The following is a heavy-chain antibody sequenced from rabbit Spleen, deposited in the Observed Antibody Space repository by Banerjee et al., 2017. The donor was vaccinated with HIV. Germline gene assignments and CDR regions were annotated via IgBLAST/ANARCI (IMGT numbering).Heavy chain of an antibody. V-gene: IGHV1S40*01. CDR2: IYSGSSGDT. J-gene: IGHJ6*01. CDR1: GFSLSNNYY. D-gene: IGHD8-1*01. CDR3: ARDTGSSFSSYGMDL. Sequence: QSLQESGGGLVKPGGTLTLTCKASGFSLSNNYYMCWVRQAPGKGLEWIACIYSGSSGDTYYASWAKGRITISKTSSTTVTLQMTSLTAADTATYFCARDTGSSFSSYGMDLWGPGTLVTVS.